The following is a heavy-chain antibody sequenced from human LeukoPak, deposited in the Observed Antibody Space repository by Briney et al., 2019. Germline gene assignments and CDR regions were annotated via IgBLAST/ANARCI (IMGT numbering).Heavy chain of an antibody. Sequence: QTLSLTCVISGDSVSSNAAAWNWITQSPSRGLEWLGRTYSRSEWYYDYAVSVRGRITINPDTSKNQFSLHLTSVTPEDTAVYYCAHGDIYFDYWGQGTLITVSS. CDR3: AHGDIYFDY. V-gene: IGHV6-1*01. J-gene: IGHJ4*02. CDR2: TYSRSEWYY. D-gene: IGHD2-15*01. CDR1: GDSVSSNAAA.